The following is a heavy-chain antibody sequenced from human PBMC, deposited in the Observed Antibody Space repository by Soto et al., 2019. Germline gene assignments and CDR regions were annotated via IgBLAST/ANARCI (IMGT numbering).Heavy chain of an antibody. D-gene: IGHD1-26*01. V-gene: IGHV1-24*01. CDR3: APTPSGSYPRFDY. Sequence: PGRSLRLSCAASGFTFNNAWMSWVRQAPGKGMEWVGHIKSKTDGETIYAQKFQGRVTMTEDTSTDTAYMELSSLRSEDTAVYYCAPTPSGSYPRFDYWGQGTLVTVSS. J-gene: IGHJ4*02. CDR2: IKSKTDGET. CDR1: GFTFNNAW.